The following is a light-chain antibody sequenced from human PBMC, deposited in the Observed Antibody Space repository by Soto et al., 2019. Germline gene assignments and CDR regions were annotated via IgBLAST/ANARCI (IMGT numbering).Light chain of an antibody. J-gene: IGKJ1*01. V-gene: IGKV1-39*01. CDR2: GAN. CDR3: QQNYGTPGT. CDR1: QSISRY. Sequence: DIQLTHSPSSLSASVGDRITITCRSSQSISRYLNWYQQRPGTAPKVLIFGANSLQSGVPSRFSGSGSGTEFTLTISSLQPEDFATYYCQQNYGTPGTFGQGTKVDIK.